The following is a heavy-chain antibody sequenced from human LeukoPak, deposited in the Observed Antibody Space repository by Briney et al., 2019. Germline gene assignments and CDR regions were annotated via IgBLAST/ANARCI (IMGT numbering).Heavy chain of an antibody. V-gene: IGHV1-2*02. CDR3: ARAGVDWNHSVYYFDY. D-gene: IGHD1-1*01. CDR2: INPNSGGT. CDR1: GYTFTGYY. Sequence: ASVKVSCKASGYTFTGYYMHWVRQAPGQGGEWVGWINPNSGGTNYAQKSQGRVTMTRDTSISTAYMELSRLRSDDTAVYYCARAGVDWNHSVYYFDYWGQGTLVTVSS. J-gene: IGHJ4*02.